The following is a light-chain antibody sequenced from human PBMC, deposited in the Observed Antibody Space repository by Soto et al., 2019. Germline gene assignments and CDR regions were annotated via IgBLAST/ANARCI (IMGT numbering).Light chain of an antibody. V-gene: IGKV3-20*01. CDR3: QQYGRP. CDR2: GAS. J-gene: IGKJ1*01. Sequence: ETCLTQSPITPSLSPCELATLFCRASQSVSSDYLAWYQHKPGQAPRLLIHGASSRATGIPDRFSGSGSGTDFTLTISRLEPEDFGVYYCQQYGRPFGQGTKVDIK. CDR1: QSVSSDY.